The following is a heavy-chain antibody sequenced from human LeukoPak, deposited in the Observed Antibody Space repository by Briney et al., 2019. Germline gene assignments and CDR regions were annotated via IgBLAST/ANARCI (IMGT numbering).Heavy chain of an antibody. CDR2: ISGSGGST. D-gene: IGHD3-9*01. Sequence: PGGSLRLSCAASGFTFSSYSMNWVRQAPGKGLEWVSAISGSGGSTYYADSVKGRFTISRDNSKNTLYLQMNSLRAEDTAVYYCAKAQAGPLRYFDWSNDYWGQGTLVTVSS. J-gene: IGHJ4*02. CDR1: GFTFSSYS. V-gene: IGHV3-23*01. CDR3: AKAQAGPLRYFDWSNDY.